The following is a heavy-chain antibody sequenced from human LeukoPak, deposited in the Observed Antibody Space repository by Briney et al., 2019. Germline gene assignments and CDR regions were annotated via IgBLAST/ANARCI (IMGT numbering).Heavy chain of an antibody. D-gene: IGHD5-18*01. V-gene: IGHV5-51*01. CDR1: GYSFTSYS. J-gene: IGHJ6*03. CDR3: ARHVEDTAMVTNYYYYYMDV. CDR2: IYPGDSDT. Sequence: GESLKISCKGSGYSFTSYSIGWVRQMPGKGLEWMGIIYPGDSDTRYSPSFQGQVTISADKSISTAYLQWSSLKASDTAMYYCARHVEDTAMVTNYYYYYMDVWGKGTTVTVSS.